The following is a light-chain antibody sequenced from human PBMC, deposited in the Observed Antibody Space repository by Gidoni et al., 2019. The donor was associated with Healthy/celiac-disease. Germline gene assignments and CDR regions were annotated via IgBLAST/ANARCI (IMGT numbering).Light chain of an antibody. V-gene: IGKV3-20*01. J-gene: IGKJ2*01. CDR1: PSVSSSY. CDR3: QQYGSSLL. Sequence: EIVLTPSPGTLSLSPGERAPLSCRASPSVSSSYLAWYQHNPGHAPRLLIYGASSRATGIPDRFSGSGSGTDFTLTISRLEPEDFAVDYCQQYGSSLLFGQGTKLEIK. CDR2: GAS.